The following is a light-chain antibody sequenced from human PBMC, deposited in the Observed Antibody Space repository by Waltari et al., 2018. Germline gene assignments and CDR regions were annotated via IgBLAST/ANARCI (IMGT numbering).Light chain of an antibody. J-gene: IGKJ5*01. CDR3: AQRNDWPIT. CDR2: DAS. CDR1: QYINAD. V-gene: IGKV3-11*01. Sequence: DIVLTQSPAPLSLSPGERATPSCRASQYINADLAWYQQKPGQAPRLFVYDASNRATGIPARVSGSGSGTDFTLTISSLDPEDSAVYYCAQRNDWPITFGQGTRVEIK.